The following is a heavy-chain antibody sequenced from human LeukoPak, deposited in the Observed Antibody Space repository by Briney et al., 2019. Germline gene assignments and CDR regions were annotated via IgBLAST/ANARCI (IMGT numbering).Heavy chain of an antibody. D-gene: IGHD2-2*02. CDR2: IRYDGSNK. CDR3: ANIGYCSSTSCYTALAYYYYYMDV. CDR1: GFTFSSYG. Sequence: GGSLRLSCAASGFTFSSYGMHWVRQAPGKGLEWVAFIRYDGSNKYYADSVKGRFTISRDNSKNTLYLQMNSLRAEDTAVYYCANIGYCSSTSCYTALAYYYYYMDVWGKGTTVTVSS. V-gene: IGHV3-30*02. J-gene: IGHJ6*03.